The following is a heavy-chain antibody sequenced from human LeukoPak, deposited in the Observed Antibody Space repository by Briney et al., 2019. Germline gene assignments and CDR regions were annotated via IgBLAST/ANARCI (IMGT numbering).Heavy chain of an antibody. V-gene: IGHV3-9*01. Sequence: GGSLRLSCAASGFTFDDYAMHWVRQVPGKGLEWVSGISWNNDTIGYADSVKGRFTISRDNAKNSLYLHMNSLRGEDTALYYCARGSRDYLNWFDPWGQGILVTVSS. CDR3: ARGSRDYLNWFDP. D-gene: IGHD4-11*01. CDR2: ISWNNDTI. CDR1: GFTFDDYA. J-gene: IGHJ5*02.